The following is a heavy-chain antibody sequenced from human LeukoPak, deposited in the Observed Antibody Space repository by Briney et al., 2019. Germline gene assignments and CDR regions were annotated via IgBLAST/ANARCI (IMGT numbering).Heavy chain of an antibody. CDR2: ISWNSGSI. Sequence: GGSLRLSCAASGFTFDDYAMHWVRQAPGKGLEWVSVISWNSGSIGYADSVKGRFTISRDNAKNSLYLQLNSLRAEETALYYCAKGADYYGSGSYYSYFDYWGQGTLVAVSS. V-gene: IGHV3-9*01. D-gene: IGHD3-10*01. J-gene: IGHJ4*02. CDR1: GFTFDDYA. CDR3: AKGADYYGSGSYYSYFDY.